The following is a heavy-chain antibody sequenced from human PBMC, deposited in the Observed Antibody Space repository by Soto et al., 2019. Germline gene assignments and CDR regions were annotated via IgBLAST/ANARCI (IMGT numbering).Heavy chain of an antibody. J-gene: IGHJ4*02. Sequence: AQLVESGGGLVQPGGSLRLSCEVSGFILSNYWMSWVRQAPGKGLEWVANIDKEGNEKNYGDSVKGRFSISRDNTKKSLYLQMYSLRAEDTAIYYCVRRGFFYYHTSGRPDEFWGQGTLVTVSS. CDR1: GFILSNYW. V-gene: IGHV3-7*01. D-gene: IGHD3-10*01. CDR2: IDKEGNEK. CDR3: VRRGFFYYHTSGRPDEF.